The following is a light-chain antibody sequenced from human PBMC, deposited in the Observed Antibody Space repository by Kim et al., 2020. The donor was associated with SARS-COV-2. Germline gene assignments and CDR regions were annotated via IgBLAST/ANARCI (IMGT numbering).Light chain of an antibody. V-gene: IGKV3-20*01. CDR3: QQYGNSPHT. J-gene: IGKJ1*01. Sequence: SPGERATLSCRASQSVSSSYLAWYQQNPGQAPRLLIYGASSRATGVPDRFSGSGSGTDFTLTITRLGPEDFAVYYCQQYGNSPHTFGQGTKVDIK. CDR1: QSVSSSY. CDR2: GAS.